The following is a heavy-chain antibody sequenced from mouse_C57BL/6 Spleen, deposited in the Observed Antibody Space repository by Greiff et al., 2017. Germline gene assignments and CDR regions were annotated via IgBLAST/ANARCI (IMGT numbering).Heavy chain of an antibody. V-gene: IGHV2-3*01. Sequence: LQESGPGLVAPSQSLSITCTVSGFSLTSYGVSWVRQPPGKGLEWLGVIWGDGSTNYHSALISRLSISKDNSKSQVFLKLNSLQTDDTATYYCANEGTTVVRGAMDYWGQGTSVTVSS. CDR2: IWGDGST. CDR1: GFSLTSYG. J-gene: IGHJ4*01. D-gene: IGHD1-1*01. CDR3: ANEGTTVVRGAMDY.